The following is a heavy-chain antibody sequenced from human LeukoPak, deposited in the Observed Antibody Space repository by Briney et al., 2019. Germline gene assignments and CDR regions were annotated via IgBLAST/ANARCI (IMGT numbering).Heavy chain of an antibody. CDR1: GYTFTGYY. D-gene: IGHD3-9*01. CDR3: AREVLRYSVLPSDAFDI. Sequence: GASVKVSCKASGYTFTGYYMHWVRQAPGQGLEWMGWISAYNGNTNYAQKLQGRVTMTTDTSTSTAYMELRSLRSDDTAVYYCAREVLRYSVLPSDAFDIWGQGTMVTVSS. CDR2: ISAYNGNT. J-gene: IGHJ3*02. V-gene: IGHV1-18*04.